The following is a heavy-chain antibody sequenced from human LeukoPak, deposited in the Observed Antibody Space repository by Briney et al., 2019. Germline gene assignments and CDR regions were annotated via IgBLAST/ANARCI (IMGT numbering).Heavy chain of an antibody. V-gene: IGHV4-59*01. CDR1: GGSISTYY. CDR2: VYYIGTT. Sequence: PSETLSLTCTVSGGSISTYYWNWIRQPPGKELEWIGYVYYIGTTNYNPSLKSRVTISVDGSKNQFSLKLTSVTAADTAVYYCARVNREGFDIWGQGTMVTVSS. D-gene: IGHD1-14*01. J-gene: IGHJ3*02. CDR3: ARVNREGFDI.